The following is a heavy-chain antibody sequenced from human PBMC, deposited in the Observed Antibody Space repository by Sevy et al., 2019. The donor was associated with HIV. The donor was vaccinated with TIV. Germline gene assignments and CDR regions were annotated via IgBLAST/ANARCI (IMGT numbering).Heavy chain of an antibody. D-gene: IGHD3-22*01. V-gene: IGHV4-59*01. CDR3: ARETYDSNGYYQTIDY. Sequence: SETLSLTCTVSGGSISSYYWSWIRQPPGKGLEWIGYIYYSGSTNYNPSLKSRVTISVDTSKNQFSLKLSSVTAADTAVYYCARETYDSNGYYQTIDYWGQGTLVTVSS. CDR2: IYYSGST. CDR1: GGSISSYY. J-gene: IGHJ4*02.